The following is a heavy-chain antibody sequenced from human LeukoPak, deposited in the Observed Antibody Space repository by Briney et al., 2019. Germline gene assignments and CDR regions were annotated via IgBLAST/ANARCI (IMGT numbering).Heavy chain of an antibody. V-gene: IGHV3-53*01. CDR2: IYSGGST. J-gene: IGHJ4*02. D-gene: IGHD5-24*01. CDR1: GFTVSRSY. Sequence: GGSLRLSCAASGFTVSRSYMTWVRQAPGKGLEWISVIYSGGSTYYADSVKGRFTISRDNSKNIVYLQMNRLRADDTAVYYCVRADMAFFDHWGQGTLVTVSS. CDR3: VRADMAFFDH.